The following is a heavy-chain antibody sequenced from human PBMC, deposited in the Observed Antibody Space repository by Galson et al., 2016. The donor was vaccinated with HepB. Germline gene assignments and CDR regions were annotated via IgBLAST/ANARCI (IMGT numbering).Heavy chain of an antibody. Sequence: SLRLSCAASGFTFSSYAMSWVRQAPGKGLEWVSALSGSGSSTYYADSVKGRFTISRDNSKNTLYLQMNSLRAEDTAVYYCAKEGCITSCSKDYWGQGTLVTVSS. CDR3: AKEGCITSCSKDY. V-gene: IGHV3-23*01. J-gene: IGHJ4*02. CDR2: LSGSGSST. CDR1: GFTFSSYA. D-gene: IGHD2-2*01.